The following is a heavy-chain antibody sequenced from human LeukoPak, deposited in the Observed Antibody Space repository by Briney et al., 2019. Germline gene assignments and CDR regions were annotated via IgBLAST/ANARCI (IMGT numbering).Heavy chain of an antibody. CDR3: ARASEIKYYYESSGYPAYFDY. Sequence: PSETLSLTCAVYGGSFSGYYWSWIRQPPGKGLEWIGEINHSGSTNYNPSLKSRVTISVDTSKNQFSLKLGSVTAADTAVYYCARASEIKYYYESSGYPAYFDYWGQGTLVTVSS. CDR1: GGSFSGYY. D-gene: IGHD3-22*01. CDR2: INHSGST. V-gene: IGHV4-34*01. J-gene: IGHJ4*02.